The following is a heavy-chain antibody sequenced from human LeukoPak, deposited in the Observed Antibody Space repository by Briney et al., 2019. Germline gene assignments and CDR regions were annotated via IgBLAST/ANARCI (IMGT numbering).Heavy chain of an antibody. CDR3: AHSKTCYYDSSGYFCLYGMDG. J-gene: IGHJ6*02. D-gene: IGHD3-22*01. CDR1: GFTFSNYG. CDR2: ISSTSSYI. V-gene: IGHV3-21*01. Sequence: PGGSLRLSCAASGFTFSNYGMNWVRQTPDKGLEWVASISSTSSYIYYTDSLRGRFTISRDNTKNSLYLQMNSLRAEDTAVYYCAHSKTCYYDSSGYFCLYGMDGWGQGTTVTVSS.